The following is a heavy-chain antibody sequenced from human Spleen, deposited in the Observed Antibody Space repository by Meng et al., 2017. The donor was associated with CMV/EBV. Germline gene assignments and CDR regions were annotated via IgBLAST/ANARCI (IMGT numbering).Heavy chain of an antibody. CDR2: IYYTGRT. Sequence: SETLSLTCTVSGDFNTDYYWNWIRQPPGKGPECIAYIYYTGRTNYNPSLESRVTVSLDTSKNQFSLNLSSVTAADTAVYYCARGPGSTIPRNFDPWGQGALVTVSS. D-gene: IGHD3-10*01. J-gene: IGHJ5*02. CDR1: GDFNTDYY. V-gene: IGHV4-59*13. CDR3: ARGPGSTIPRNFDP.